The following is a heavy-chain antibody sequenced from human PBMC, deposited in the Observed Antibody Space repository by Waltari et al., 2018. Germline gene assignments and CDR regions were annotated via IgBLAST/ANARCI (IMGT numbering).Heavy chain of an antibody. Sequence: QVQLVESGGGVVQPGKSLTLSCAASGFTLSSYTMHWVRQAPGKGLGWRSVISSDGTKKYYGDSVRGRFTVSRDNSKNTLFLQMNSLRPDDTAIYFCARARLIVAGVGDFWGQGTRVAVS. D-gene: IGHD5-12*01. CDR1: GFTLSSYT. J-gene: IGHJ4*02. CDR3: ARARLIVAGVGDF. CDR2: ISSDGTKK. V-gene: IGHV3-30-3*01.